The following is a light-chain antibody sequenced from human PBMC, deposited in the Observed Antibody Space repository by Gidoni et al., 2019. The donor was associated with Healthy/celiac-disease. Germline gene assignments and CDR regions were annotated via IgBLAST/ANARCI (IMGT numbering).Light chain of an antibody. V-gene: IGKV3-20*01. CDR1: QSVSSSY. J-gene: IGKJ5*01. CDR3: QQYGSSST. Sequence: DIVLTQSPGTLSLSPGERATLSCRASQSVSSSYLAWYQQKPGQAPRLLIHGASSRATGIPDRFSGSGSGTDFTLTISRLEPEDFAVYYCQQYGSSSTFGQGTRLEIK. CDR2: GAS.